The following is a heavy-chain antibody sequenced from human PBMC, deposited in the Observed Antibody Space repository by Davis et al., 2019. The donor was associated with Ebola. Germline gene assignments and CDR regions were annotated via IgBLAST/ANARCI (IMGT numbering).Heavy chain of an antibody. V-gene: IGHV3-21*01. J-gene: IGHJ6*02. CDR2: ISSSSSYI. D-gene: IGHD6-6*01. CDR1: GGSFSGYF. Sequence: ETLSLTCAVYGGSFSGYFWSWIRQPPGKGLEWVSSISSSSSYIYYADSVKGRFTISRDNAKNSLYLQMNSLRAEDTAVYYCARSSIAARPGYYYGMDVWGQGATVTVSS. CDR3: ARSSIAARPGYYYGMDV.